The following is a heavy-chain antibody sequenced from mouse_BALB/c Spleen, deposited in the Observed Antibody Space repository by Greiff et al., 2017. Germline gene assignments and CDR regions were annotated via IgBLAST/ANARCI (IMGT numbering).Heavy chain of an antibody. CDR1: GFNIKDTY. V-gene: IGHV14-3*02. J-gene: IGHJ4*01. Sequence: EVQLQQSGAELVKPGASVKLSCTASGFNIKDTYMYWVQQSPEQGLEWIGRIDPANGNTKYDPKFQGKATITADTSSNTANLQLNSLTSEDTAVYNCTRSSAVVAYYYAMDYWGQGTSVTVSS. D-gene: IGHD1-1*01. CDR3: TRSSAVVAYYYAMDY. CDR2: IDPANGNT.